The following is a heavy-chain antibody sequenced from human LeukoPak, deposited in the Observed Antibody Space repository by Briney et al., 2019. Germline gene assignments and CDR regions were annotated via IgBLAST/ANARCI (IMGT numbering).Heavy chain of an antibody. J-gene: IGHJ4*02. Sequence: SETLSLTCTVSGGSISGYYWNWIRQPAGKGLEWIGRIFHSGSTNYNPSLNSRVTISVDTSKNQFSLKLSSVTAADTAVYYCARSGSGYLRYYFDYWGQGTLVTVSS. CDR2: IFHSGST. V-gene: IGHV4-4*07. D-gene: IGHD5-12*01. CDR1: GGSISGYY. CDR3: ARSGSGYLRYYFDY.